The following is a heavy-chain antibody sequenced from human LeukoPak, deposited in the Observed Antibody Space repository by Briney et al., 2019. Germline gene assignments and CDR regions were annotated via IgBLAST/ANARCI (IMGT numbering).Heavy chain of an antibody. CDR2: IYSGGST. CDR1: GFTVSSKY. Sequence: AGGSLRLSCAASGFTVSSKYMSWVRQAPGKGLECVSVIYSGGSTKYADSVKGRFTISRDNSKNTLYLQMNSLRAEDTAVYYCARGQSQYYYGMDVWGQGTTVTVSS. J-gene: IGHJ6*02. CDR3: ARGQSQYYYGMDV. V-gene: IGHV3-53*01.